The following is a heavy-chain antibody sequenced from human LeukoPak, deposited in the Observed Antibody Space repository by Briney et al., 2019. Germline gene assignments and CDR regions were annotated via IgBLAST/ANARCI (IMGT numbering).Heavy chain of an antibody. Sequence: SVKVSCKASGGTFSSYAISWVRQAPGQGLEWMGGIIPIFGTANYAQKFQGRVTITTDESTSTAYMELSSLRSEDTAVYYCASLYGGSSRDYFDYWGQGTLVTVSS. CDR2: IIPIFGTA. D-gene: IGHD4-23*01. J-gene: IGHJ4*02. V-gene: IGHV1-69*05. CDR3: ASLYGGSSRDYFDY. CDR1: GGTFSSYA.